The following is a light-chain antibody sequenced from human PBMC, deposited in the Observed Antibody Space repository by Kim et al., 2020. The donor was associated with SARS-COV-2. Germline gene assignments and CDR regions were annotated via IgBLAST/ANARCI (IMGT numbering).Light chain of an antibody. CDR2: NAT. CDR1: QRVTSY. CDR3: QQRTA. V-gene: IGKV3-11*01. Sequence: PTTLSLSPGERATLSCRASQRVTSYLVWYQQKRGQAPRLLIYNATNRATGIPARFSGSGSGTDYTLTISSLQPEDFAVYYCQQRTAFGGGTKLEI. J-gene: IGKJ4*01.